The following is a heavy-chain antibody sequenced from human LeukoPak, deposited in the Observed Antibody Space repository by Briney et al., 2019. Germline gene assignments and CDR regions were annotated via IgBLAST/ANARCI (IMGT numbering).Heavy chain of an antibody. CDR1: GGSISSYY. CDR2: IYYSGST. J-gene: IGHJ6*03. V-gene: IGHV4-59*01. CDR3: AGGPRRVLWFGELLRGPKLPYYMDV. D-gene: IGHD3-10*01. Sequence: PSETLSLTCTVSGGSISSYYWSWIRQPPGKGLEWIGYIYYSGSTNYNPSLKSRVTISVDTSKNQFSLKLSSVTAADTAVYYCAGGPRRVLWFGELLRGPKLPYYMDVWGKGTTVTVSS.